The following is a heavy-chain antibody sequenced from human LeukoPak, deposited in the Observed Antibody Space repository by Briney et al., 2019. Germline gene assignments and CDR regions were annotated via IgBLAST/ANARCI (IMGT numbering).Heavy chain of an antibody. V-gene: IGHV3-66*02. J-gene: IGHJ4*02. CDR2: MYSGGDT. D-gene: IGHD6-13*01. CDR3: TRGPGSTWYSDY. CDR1: GFTVSSNY. Sequence: GGSLRLSCAASGFTVSSNYMNWVRQAPGKGLEWVSIMYSGGDTYYADSVKGRFTISRDNSKNTLYLQMNSLRAEDTAVYYCTRGPGSTWYSDYWGQGTLVTVSS.